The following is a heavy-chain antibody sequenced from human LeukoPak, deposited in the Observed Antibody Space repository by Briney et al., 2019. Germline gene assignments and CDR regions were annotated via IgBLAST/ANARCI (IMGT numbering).Heavy chain of an antibody. J-gene: IGHJ4*02. CDR1: GYTFTNLY. V-gene: IGHV1-46*01. D-gene: IGHD6-19*01. Sequence: GASVKISCKTSGYTFTNLYLHCVRQAPGQGLEWMGIINCSGGTTNYAQKFQGRVSITRDTSTSAVYMDLSSLRSEDTAVYYCARGSSVWFDYCGQGTLVTVSS. CDR2: INCSGGTT. CDR3: ARGSSVWFDY.